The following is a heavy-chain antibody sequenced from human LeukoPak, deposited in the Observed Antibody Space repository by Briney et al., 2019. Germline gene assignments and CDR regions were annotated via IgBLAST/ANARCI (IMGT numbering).Heavy chain of an antibody. CDR3: ARGRYGSWSYFDY. D-gene: IGHD3-10*01. CDR1: GGSISSGGYY. Sequence: SQTLSLTCTVSGGSISSGGYYWNWIRQHPGKGLEWIGYIYYSGSTYYNPSLKSRVTISVDTSKNQFSLKLSSVTAADTAVYYCARGRYGSWSYFDYWGQGTLVTVSS. CDR2: IYYSGST. J-gene: IGHJ4*02. V-gene: IGHV4-31*03.